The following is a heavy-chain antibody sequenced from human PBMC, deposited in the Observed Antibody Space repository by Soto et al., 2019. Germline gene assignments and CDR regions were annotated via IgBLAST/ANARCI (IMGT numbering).Heavy chain of an antibody. CDR1: GYTFTSYG. CDR2: ISAYNGNT. V-gene: IGHV1-18*01. CDR3: ARVGGIAGHDAFDI. D-gene: IGHD1-26*01. Sequence: ASVKASCKASGYTFTSYGISWVRQAPGQGLEWMGWISAYNGNTNYAQKLQGRVTMTTDTSTSTAYMELRSLRSDDTAVYYCARVGGIAGHDAFDIWGQGTMVTVSS. J-gene: IGHJ3*02.